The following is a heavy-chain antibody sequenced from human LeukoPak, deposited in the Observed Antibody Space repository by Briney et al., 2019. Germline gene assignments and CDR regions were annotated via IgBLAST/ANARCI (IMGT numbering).Heavy chain of an antibody. CDR3: ARETTNYGSGSPEEWFDP. V-gene: IGHV4-59*01. CDR2: IYYSGST. CDR1: GGSISSYY. Sequence: PSETLSLTCTVSGGSISSYYWSWVRQPPGKGLEWFGYIYYSGSTNYNPSLKSRVTISVDTSKNQFSLKLSSVTAADTAVYYCARETTNYGSGSPEEWFDPWGQGTLVTVSS. J-gene: IGHJ5*02. D-gene: IGHD3-10*01.